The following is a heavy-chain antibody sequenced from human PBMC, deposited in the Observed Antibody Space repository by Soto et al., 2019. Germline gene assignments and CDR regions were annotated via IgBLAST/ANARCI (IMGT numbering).Heavy chain of an antibody. CDR3: AHRGEVATIISDAFDI. CDR1: GISLSTDAVG. Sequence: QITLKESGPTLVKPTQTLTLTCTFSGISLSTDAVGVAWIRQPPGKALEWLALIYWDDDKRYSPSLKSRLTIIKDTSKNQVVLTMTNMDTVDTATYYCAHRGEVATIISDAFDIWGPGTSVTVSS. D-gene: IGHD5-12*01. V-gene: IGHV2-5*02. J-gene: IGHJ3*02. CDR2: IYWDDDK.